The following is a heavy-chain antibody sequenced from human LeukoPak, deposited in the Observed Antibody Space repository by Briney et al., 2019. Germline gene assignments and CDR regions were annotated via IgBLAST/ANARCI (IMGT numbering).Heavy chain of an antibody. CDR1: GGSISSYY. Sequence: NPSGTLSLTCTVSGGSISSYYWSWIRQPAGKGLEWIGRIYTSGSTNYNPSLKSRVTISVDKSKNQFSLKLSSVTAADTAVYYCARDLVGAAIWAFDIWGQGTMVTVSS. J-gene: IGHJ3*02. V-gene: IGHV4-4*07. CDR2: IYTSGST. D-gene: IGHD2-15*01. CDR3: ARDLVGAAIWAFDI.